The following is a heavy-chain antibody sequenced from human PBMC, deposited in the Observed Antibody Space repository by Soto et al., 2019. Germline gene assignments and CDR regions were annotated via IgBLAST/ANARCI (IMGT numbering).Heavy chain of an antibody. CDR1: GFTFSSYA. Sequence: GRSLRLSCAASGFTFSSYAMSWVRHAPGEGLEWVSAISGSGGSTYYADSVKGRFTISXXXXXXTXYXQXXXLRAXDTAVYYCAKDDYGDHVNSFDPCGQGSLVPVSS. CDR3: AKDDYGDHVNSFDP. V-gene: IGHV3-23*01. CDR2: ISGSGGST. D-gene: IGHD4-17*01. J-gene: IGHJ5*02.